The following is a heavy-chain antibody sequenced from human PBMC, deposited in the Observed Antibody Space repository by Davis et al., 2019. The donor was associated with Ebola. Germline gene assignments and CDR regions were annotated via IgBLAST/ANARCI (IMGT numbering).Heavy chain of an antibody. J-gene: IGHJ6*02. CDR3: ARDPLPGEPYYYDMDV. CDR1: GFTFSSYA. Sequence: GESLKISCAASGFTFSSYAMHWVRQAPGKGLEWVAVISYDGSNKYYADSVKGRFTISRDNSKNTLYLQTNSLRAEDTAVYYCARDPLPGEPYYYDMDVWGQGTTVTVSS. CDR2: ISYDGSNK. V-gene: IGHV3-30*04. D-gene: IGHD1-14*01.